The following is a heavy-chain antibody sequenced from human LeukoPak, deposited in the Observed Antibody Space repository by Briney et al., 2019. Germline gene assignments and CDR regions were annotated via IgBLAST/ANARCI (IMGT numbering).Heavy chain of an antibody. V-gene: IGHV3-9*01. J-gene: IGHJ4*02. D-gene: IGHD3-22*01. CDR1: GFTFDDYA. CDR2: ISWNSGSI. Sequence: AGGSLRLSCAASGFTFDDYAMHWVRQAPGKGLEWVSGISWNSGSIGYADSVKGRFTISRDNAKNSLYLQMNSLRAEDTALYYCAKDGVYDSHRYFDYWGQGTLVTVSS. CDR3: AKDGVYDSHRYFDY.